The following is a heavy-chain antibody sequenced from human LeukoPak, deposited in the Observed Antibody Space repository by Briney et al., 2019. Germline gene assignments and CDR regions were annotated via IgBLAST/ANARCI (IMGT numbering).Heavy chain of an antibody. CDR2: VSGSGGNT. J-gene: IGHJ4*02. CDR1: GFTFSSYA. D-gene: IGHD3-22*01. V-gene: IGHV3-23*01. Sequence: GGSLRLSCSASGFTFSSYAMSWVRQAPEKGLEWVSTVSGSGGNTYYVDRVKGRFTISRGNSKNTVYLEIDSLTVDDTAVYYCARAMYYYDSSGYYDYFDYWGQGTLVTVSS. CDR3: ARAMYYYDSSGYYDYFDY.